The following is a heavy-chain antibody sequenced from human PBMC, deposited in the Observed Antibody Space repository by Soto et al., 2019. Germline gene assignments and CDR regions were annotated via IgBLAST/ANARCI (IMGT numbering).Heavy chain of an antibody. D-gene: IGHD3-22*01. V-gene: IGHV3-9*01. J-gene: IGHJ6*02. CDR1: GFSFEDHA. CDR2: INWNSDII. Sequence: GGSLRLSCVGSGFSFEDHAMHWVRQAPGKGLEWVSGINWNSDIIGYADSVKGRFTISRDDAKNSLYLQMNSLRIEDTALYYCTKGDSSAYYHKNYYGMDVWGQGTTVTVSS. CDR3: TKGDSSAYYHKNYYGMDV.